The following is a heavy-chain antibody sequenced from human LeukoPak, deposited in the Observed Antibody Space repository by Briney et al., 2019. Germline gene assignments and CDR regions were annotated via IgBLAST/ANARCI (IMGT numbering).Heavy chain of an antibody. CDR2: ISAYNCNT. Sequence: GSVKVSCKASGGTFSDYALNWVRQAPGQGLEWMGWISAYNCNTNYAQKLQGRVTMTTDTSTSTAYMELSRLRSDDTAVYYCAREADTAMVLDYWGQGTLVTVSS. J-gene: IGHJ4*02. CDR1: GGTFSDYA. D-gene: IGHD5-18*01. V-gene: IGHV1-18*01. CDR3: AREADTAMVLDY.